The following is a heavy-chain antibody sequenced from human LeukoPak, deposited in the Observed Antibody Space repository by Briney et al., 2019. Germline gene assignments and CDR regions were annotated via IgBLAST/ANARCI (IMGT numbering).Heavy chain of an antibody. CDR3: AKDEGGYSGYDLFDY. D-gene: IGHD5-12*01. J-gene: IGHJ4*02. Sequence: GGSLRLSCAASGFTFSSYAMSWVRQAPGKGLEWVSAISGSGGSTYYADSVKGRFTISRDNSKNTLYLQMNSPRAEDTAVYYCAKDEGGYSGYDLFDYWGQGTLVTVSS. V-gene: IGHV3-23*01. CDR1: GFTFSSYA. CDR2: ISGSGGST.